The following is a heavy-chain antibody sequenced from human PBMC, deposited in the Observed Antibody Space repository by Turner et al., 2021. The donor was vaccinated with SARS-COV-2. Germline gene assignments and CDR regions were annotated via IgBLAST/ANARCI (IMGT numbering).Heavy chain of an antibody. V-gene: IGHV3-48*01. Sequence: VQLVESGGGLVRPGGSLRPSCAASGFTCSRYSMNWVRQAPGKGLECVSYSSSSSSTIYYADSVKGRFTISRDNDKNSLYLQMNSLRAEDTAVYYCASTSVVNYGMDVWGQGTTVTVSS. CDR1: GFTCSRYS. CDR3: ASTSVVNYGMDV. J-gene: IGHJ6*02. CDR2: SSSSSSTI. D-gene: IGHD2-15*01.